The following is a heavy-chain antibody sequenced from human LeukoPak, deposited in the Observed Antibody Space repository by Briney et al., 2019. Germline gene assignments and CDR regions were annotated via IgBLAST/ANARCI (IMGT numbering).Heavy chain of an antibody. Sequence: SETLSLTCTVSGDSISSSSYYWGWLRQPPGKGLEWIGSIYYGGSTYYNPSLKGRVAISVDTSKNQFSLKLSSVTAADTAVYYCAGRWGATVDSWGQGTLATVSS. CDR3: AGRWGATVDS. V-gene: IGHV4-39*01. J-gene: IGHJ4*02. CDR2: IYYGGST. CDR1: GDSISSSSYY. D-gene: IGHD4-17*01.